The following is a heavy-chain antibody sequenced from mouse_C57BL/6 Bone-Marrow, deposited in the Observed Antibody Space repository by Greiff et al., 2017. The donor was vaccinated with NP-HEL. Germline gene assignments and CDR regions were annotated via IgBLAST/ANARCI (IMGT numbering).Heavy chain of an antibody. CDR2: INPYNGGT. CDR3: ARRYYGSSYGED. CDR1: GYSFTDYY. J-gene: IGHJ2*01. D-gene: IGHD1-1*01. V-gene: IGHV1-19*01. Sequence: VQLQQSGPELVKPGASVKISCKASGYSFTDYYMNWVKQSHGKSLEWIGVINPYNGGTSYNQKFKGKATLTVDKSSSTAYMELNSLTSEDSAVYYCARRYYGSSYGEDWGQGTTLTVSS.